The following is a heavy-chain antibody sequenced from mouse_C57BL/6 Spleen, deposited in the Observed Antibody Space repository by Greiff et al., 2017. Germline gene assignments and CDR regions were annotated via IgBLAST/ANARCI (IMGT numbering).Heavy chain of an antibody. D-gene: IGHD4-1*01. CDR2: IDPSDSET. J-gene: IGHJ3*01. CDR1: GYTFTSYW. Sequence: QVQLQQPGAELVRPGSSVKLSCKASGYTFTSYWMHWVKQRPIQGLEWIGNIDPSDSETHYNQKFKDKATLTVDKSSSTAYMQLSSLTSEVSAVYCCARGWDGGFAYWGQGTLVTVSA. V-gene: IGHV1-52*01. CDR3: ARGWDGGFAY.